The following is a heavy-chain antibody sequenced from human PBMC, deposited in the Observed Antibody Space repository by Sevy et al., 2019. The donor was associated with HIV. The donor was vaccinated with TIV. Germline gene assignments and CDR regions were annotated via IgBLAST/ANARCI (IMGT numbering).Heavy chain of an antibody. CDR1: GFTFSAYW. J-gene: IGHJ4*02. CDR3: ARAQGVLLWFGEFPL. D-gene: IGHD3-10*01. V-gene: IGHV3-30*03. Sequence: GGSLRLSCAASGFTFSAYWMSWVRQAPGKGLEWVAVISYDGSEKYHADSVKGRFTISRDNSKNTLYLQMNSLRTEDTAVYYCARAQGVLLWFGEFPLWGQGTLVTVSS. CDR2: ISYDGSEK.